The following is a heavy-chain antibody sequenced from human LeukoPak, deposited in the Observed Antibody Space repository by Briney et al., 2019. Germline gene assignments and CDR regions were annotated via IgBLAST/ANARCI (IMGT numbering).Heavy chain of an antibody. Sequence: GGSLRLSCAASGFTVSTNYMSWVRQAPGKGLEWVSLINSGGSTYYADPVKGRFTISRDNSKNTVYLQMNSLRAEDTAVYYCAKDRIAGHDTFDIWGQGTVVTVSS. CDR1: GFTVSTNY. V-gene: IGHV3-66*02. D-gene: IGHD6-13*01. CDR3: AKDRIAGHDTFDI. J-gene: IGHJ3*02. CDR2: INSGGST.